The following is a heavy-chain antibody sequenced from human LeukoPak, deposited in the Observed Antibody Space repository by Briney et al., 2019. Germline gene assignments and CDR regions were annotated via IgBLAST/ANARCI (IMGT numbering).Heavy chain of an antibody. J-gene: IGHJ4*02. CDR2: ISSSSSYI. CDR1: GFTFSSYS. CDR3: ARDLNYYDSSGYYAPTFDY. D-gene: IGHD3-22*01. Sequence: PGGSLRLSCAASGFTFSSYSMNWVRQAPGKGLEWVSSISSSSSYIYYADSVKGRFTISRDNAKNSLYLQMNSLRAEDTAVYYCARDLNYYDSSGYYAPTFDYWGQGTLVTVSS. V-gene: IGHV3-21*01.